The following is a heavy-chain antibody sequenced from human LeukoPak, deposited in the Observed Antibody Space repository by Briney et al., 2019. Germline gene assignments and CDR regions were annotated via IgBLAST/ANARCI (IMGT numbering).Heavy chain of an antibody. J-gene: IGHJ6*02. CDR3: ARPKRFYYYYYGMDD. Sequence: PGGSLRLSCATSGLTFSNYAMHWVRQAPGKGLEWVAVISYDGSNEYYADSVKGRFTISRDNSKNTLYLQMNSLRAEDTAVYYCARPKRFYYYYYGMDDWGQGTTVTVSS. CDR2: ISYDGSNE. CDR1: GLTFSNYA. V-gene: IGHV3-30-3*01.